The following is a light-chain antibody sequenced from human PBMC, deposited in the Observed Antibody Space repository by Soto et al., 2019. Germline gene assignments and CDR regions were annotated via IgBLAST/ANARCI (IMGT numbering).Light chain of an antibody. CDR1: QSISSW. J-gene: IGKJ4*01. CDR2: KAS. Sequence: DIQMTQSPSTLSASVGDRVTNTCRVSQSISSWLAWYQQKPGKAPKLLIYKASSLESGVTSRFSGSGSGTEFTLTISSLQPDDFATYYCQQYNSYPLTFGGGTKVDIK. V-gene: IGKV1-5*03. CDR3: QQYNSYPLT.